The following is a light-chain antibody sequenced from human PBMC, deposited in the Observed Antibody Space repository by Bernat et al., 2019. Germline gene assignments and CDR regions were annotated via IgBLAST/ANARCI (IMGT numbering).Light chain of an antibody. CDR2: DVS. V-gene: IGLV2-14*01. J-gene: IGLJ3*02. CDR3: SSYTSSSTWV. CDR1: SSDVGGYNY. Sequence: QSALTQPASVSGSPGQSITISCTGTSSDVGGYNYVSWYQQQPGKAPKFMIYDVSNRPSGVSDRFSGSKSGNTASLTISGLQAEDEADYYCSSYTSSSTWVFGRGTKLTVL.